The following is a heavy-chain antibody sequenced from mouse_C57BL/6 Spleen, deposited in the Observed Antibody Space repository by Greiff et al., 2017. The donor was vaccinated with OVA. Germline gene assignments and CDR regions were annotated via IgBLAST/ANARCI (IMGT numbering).Heavy chain of an antibody. V-gene: IGHV1-85*01. CDR3: ARDSSFAY. CDR1: GYTFTSYD. D-gene: IGHD6-1*01. J-gene: IGHJ3*01. Sequence: QVQLQQSGPELVKPGASVKLSCKASGYTFTSYDINWVKQRPGQGLEWIGWIYPRDSSTKYNEKFKGKATLTVDTSSSTAYMELHSLTSEDSAVYFCARDSSFAYWGQGTLVTVSA. CDR2: IYPRDSST.